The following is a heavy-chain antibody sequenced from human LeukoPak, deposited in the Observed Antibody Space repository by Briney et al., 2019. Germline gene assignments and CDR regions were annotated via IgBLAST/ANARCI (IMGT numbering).Heavy chain of an antibody. CDR1: GFTFDDYA. Sequence: GGSLRLSCAASGFTFDDYAMHWVRQAPGKGLERVSGISWNSGSIGYADSVKGRFTISRDNAKNPLYLQMNSLRAEDTAVYYCASNFDGYNYPYWGQGTLVTVSS. CDR2: ISWNSGSI. CDR3: ASNFDGYNYPY. D-gene: IGHD5-24*01. V-gene: IGHV3-9*01. J-gene: IGHJ4*02.